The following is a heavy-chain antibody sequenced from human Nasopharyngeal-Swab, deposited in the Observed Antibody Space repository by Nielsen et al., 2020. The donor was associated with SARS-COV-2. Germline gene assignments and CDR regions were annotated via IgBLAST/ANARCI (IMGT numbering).Heavy chain of an antibody. Sequence: VRQAPGKGLEWVANIKQDGSEKYYVDSVKGRFTISRDNAKNSLYLQMNSLRAKDTAVYYCARTKWLRFGYYYGMDVWGQGTTVTVSS. CDR3: ARTKWLRFGYYYGMDV. D-gene: IGHD5-12*01. CDR2: IKQDGSEK. J-gene: IGHJ6*02. V-gene: IGHV3-7*01.